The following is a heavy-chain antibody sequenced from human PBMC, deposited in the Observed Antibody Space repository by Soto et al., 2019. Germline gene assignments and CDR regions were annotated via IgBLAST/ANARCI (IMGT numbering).Heavy chain of an antibody. CDR3: AKNLQPSIVAVPTALDY. Sequence: GGSLSLSCAASGFAFSSYATSWVRQAPGKGLEWVSVISGSGGSTYYADSVKGRFTISRDNSKNTLYLQMNSLRADDTAVYYCAKNLQPSIVAVPTALDYWGQGTLVTVSS. CDR1: GFAFSSYA. J-gene: IGHJ4*02. V-gene: IGHV3-23*01. D-gene: IGHD2-2*01. CDR2: ISGSGGST.